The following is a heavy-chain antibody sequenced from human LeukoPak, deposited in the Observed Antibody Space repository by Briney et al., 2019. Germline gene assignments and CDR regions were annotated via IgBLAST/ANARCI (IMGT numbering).Heavy chain of an antibody. CDR3: ASRYSGSYLAGQTRDY. CDR1: GYTFTGYY. Sequence: ASVKVSCKASGYTFTGYYMHWGRQAPGQGLEWMGRINPNSGGTNYAQKFQGRVTMTRDTSISTAYMELSRLRSDDTAVYYCASRYSGSYLAGQTRDYWGQGTLVTVSS. J-gene: IGHJ4*02. V-gene: IGHV1-2*06. D-gene: IGHD1-26*01. CDR2: INPNSGGT.